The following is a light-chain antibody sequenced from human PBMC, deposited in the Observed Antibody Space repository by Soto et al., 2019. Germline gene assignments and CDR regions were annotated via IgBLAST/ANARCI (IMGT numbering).Light chain of an antibody. CDR3: QQYGSSPLT. Sequence: EIVLTQPPGTLSWSPGERATLSFMSSQSVSRRCLAWYQQKPGQAPRLLIYGASSRATGIPDRFSGSGSGTDFTLTISRVEPEDFAVYYCQQYGSSPLTFGGGTKVDIK. CDR1: QSVSRRC. J-gene: IGKJ4*01. V-gene: IGKV3-20*01. CDR2: GAS.